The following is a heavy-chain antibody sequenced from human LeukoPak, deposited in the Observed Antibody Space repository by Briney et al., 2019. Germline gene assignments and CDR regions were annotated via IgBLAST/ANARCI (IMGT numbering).Heavy chain of an antibody. J-gene: IGHJ4*02. CDR1: GFTFSDYY. V-gene: IGHV3-11*04. CDR2: ISSSGSTI. D-gene: IGHD5-12*01. CDR3: ARGRGYSGYDWDY. Sequence: PGGSLRLSCAASGFTFSDYYMSWLPQAPGKGLEGVSYISSSGSTIYYADSVKGRFTISRDNAKNSLYLQMNSLRAEDTAVYYCARGRGYSGYDWDYWGQGTLVTVSS.